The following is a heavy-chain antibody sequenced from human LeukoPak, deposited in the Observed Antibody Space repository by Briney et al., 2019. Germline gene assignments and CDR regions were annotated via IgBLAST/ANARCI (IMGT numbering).Heavy chain of an antibody. CDR2: ISRSISTT. Sequence: PGGSLRLSCAASGFTFSGYSMNWVRQAPGKGLEWVSYISRSISTTYYADSVKGRFTISRDNAKNSLYLQMNSLRAEDTAVYYCARDSGYYGSGSYYWLDHWGQGILVTVSS. CDR1: GFTFSGYS. J-gene: IGHJ4*02. V-gene: IGHV3-48*01. D-gene: IGHD3-10*01. CDR3: ARDSGYYGSGSYYWLDH.